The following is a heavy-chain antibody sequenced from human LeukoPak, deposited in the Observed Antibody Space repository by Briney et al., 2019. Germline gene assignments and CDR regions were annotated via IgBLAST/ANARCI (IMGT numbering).Heavy chain of an antibody. J-gene: IGHJ4*02. V-gene: IGHV3-23*01. CDR3: TSDTFGEHDH. D-gene: IGHD3-10*01. CDR2: ISGSGGST. CDR1: GFIFSSYA. Sequence: PGGSLRLSCAASGFIFSSYAMSWVRQAPGKGLEWVSTISGSGGSTYYADSVKGRFAISRDNAKNTLFLQMNNLRAEDTALYYCTSDTFGEHDHWGQGTLVSVSS.